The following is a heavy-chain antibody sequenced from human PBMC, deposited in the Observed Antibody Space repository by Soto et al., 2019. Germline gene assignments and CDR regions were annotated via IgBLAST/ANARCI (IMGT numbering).Heavy chain of an antibody. CDR3: ARERYVLRFLEWTPTYYYGMDV. V-gene: IGHV1-18*01. Sequence: AASVKVSCKASGYTFTSYGISWVRQAPGQGLEWMGWISAYNGNTNYAQKLQGRVTMTTDTSTSTAYMELRSLRSDDTAVYYCARERYVLRFLEWTPTYYYGMDVWGQGTTVTVSS. J-gene: IGHJ6*02. CDR1: GYTFTSYG. CDR2: ISAYNGNT. D-gene: IGHD3-3*01.